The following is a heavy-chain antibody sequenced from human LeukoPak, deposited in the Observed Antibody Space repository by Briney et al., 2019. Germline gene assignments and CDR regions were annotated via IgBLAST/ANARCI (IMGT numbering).Heavy chain of an antibody. J-gene: IGHJ4*02. V-gene: IGHV3-7*01. CDR1: GFTFSRYW. Sequence: GGSLRLSCVGSGFTFSRYWLNWVRQAPGKGLEWVANMNQDGSEIYYLDSVKGRFTISRDNAKNSVYLQMNSLRAEDTAVYYCARDSLSVATRVDDYWGQGTLVTVSS. CDR2: MNQDGSEI. D-gene: IGHD5-12*01. CDR3: ARDSLSVATRVDDY.